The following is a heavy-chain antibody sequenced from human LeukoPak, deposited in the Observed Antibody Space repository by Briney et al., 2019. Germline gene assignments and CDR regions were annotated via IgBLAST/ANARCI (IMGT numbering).Heavy chain of an antibody. J-gene: IGHJ4*02. CDR3: ARDWHSRDGYN. D-gene: IGHD5-24*01. Sequence: GGSLRLSCAASGFTFSSYGMHWVRQAPGKGLEWVAVISYDGSNKYYADSVKGRFTISRDNSKNTLYLQMNSLRAEDTAVYYCARDWHSRDGYNGAQGTLVTVSS. V-gene: IGHV3-30*03. CDR1: GFTFSSYG. CDR2: ISYDGSNK.